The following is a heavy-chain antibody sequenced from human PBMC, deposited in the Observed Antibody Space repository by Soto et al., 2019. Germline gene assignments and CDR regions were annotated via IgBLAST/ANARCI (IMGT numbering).Heavy chain of an antibody. CDR1: GFTFSSYG. D-gene: IGHD2-2*01. Sequence: PGGSLRLSCAPSGFTFSSYGMHWVRQAPGKGLEWVAVIWYDGSHKYYADSVKGRFTISRDNSKNTLYLQMNSLRAEDTAVYFCARDPICSSTSCRPPYYFASWGQGTQVTVSS. V-gene: IGHV3-33*01. J-gene: IGHJ4*02. CDR3: ARDPICSSTSCRPPYYFAS. CDR2: IWYDGSHK.